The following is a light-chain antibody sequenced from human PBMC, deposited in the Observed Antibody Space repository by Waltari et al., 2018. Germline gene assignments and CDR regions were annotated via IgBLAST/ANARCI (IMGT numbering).Light chain of an antibody. J-gene: IGKJ4*01. CDR1: QTVLYSETNKNY. CDR2: WAS. Sequence: DIVMTQSPDSLAVSLGERATIPGKSSQTVLYSETNKNYLAWYQQKPGQSPKLLIYWASTRQSWVPDRFSGSGSGTDFTLTVSSLQAEDVAIYYCQQYYTIPLTFGGGTKVEIK. V-gene: IGKV4-1*01. CDR3: QQYYTIPLT.